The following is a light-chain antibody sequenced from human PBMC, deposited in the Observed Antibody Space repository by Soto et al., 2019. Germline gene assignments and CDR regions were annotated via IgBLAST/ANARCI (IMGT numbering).Light chain of an antibody. CDR1: SSNIGAGYD. V-gene: IGLV1-40*01. J-gene: IGLJ2*01. Sequence: QAVVTQPPSVSGAPGQRVTISCTGSSSNIGAGYDVHWYQQLPGTAHKLLIYGNSNRPSGVPDRFSGSKSGTSASLAITGLQAEDEADYYCQSYDSSHVVFGGGTKLTVL. CDR3: QSYDSSHVV. CDR2: GNS.